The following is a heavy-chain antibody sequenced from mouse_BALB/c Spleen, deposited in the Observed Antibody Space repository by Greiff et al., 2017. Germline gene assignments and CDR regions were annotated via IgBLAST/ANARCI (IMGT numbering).Heavy chain of an antibody. Sequence: EVQLQQSGPGLVKPSQSLSLTCTVTGYSITSYYAWNWIRQFPGNQLEWMGYISYSGSTSYNPSLKSRISITRDTSKNQFFLQLNSVTTEDTATYYCARSYYGYVGFAYWGQGTLVTVSA. V-gene: IGHV3-2*02. J-gene: IGHJ3*01. D-gene: IGHD1-2*01. CDR2: ISYSGST. CDR3: ARSYYGYVGFAY. CDR1: GYSITSYYA.